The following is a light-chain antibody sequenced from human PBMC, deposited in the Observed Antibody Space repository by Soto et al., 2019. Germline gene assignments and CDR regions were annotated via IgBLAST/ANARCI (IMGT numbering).Light chain of an antibody. J-gene: IGKJ1*01. CDR3: QQSFSSPRT. CDR1: QSISTF. CDR2: AAS. Sequence: NQIAQAPSSLSASVGDTVTITCRASQSISTFLNWYQQKPGNAPKSLIYAASNLQSGVPSRFSGSGSGTDFTLTISSLQPEDFATYYCQQSFSSPRTFGPGSKVDIK. V-gene: IGKV1-39*01.